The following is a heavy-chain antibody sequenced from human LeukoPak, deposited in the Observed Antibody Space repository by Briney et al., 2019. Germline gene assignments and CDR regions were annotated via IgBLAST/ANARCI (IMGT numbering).Heavy chain of an antibody. D-gene: IGHD2-15*01. CDR3: AKDHCSGGSCYWFDP. CDR1: GLTFSNYA. CDR2: ISDSGGST. Sequence: GGSLRLSCAASGLTFSNYAMSWVRQAPGKGLEWVSGISDSGGSTYYADSVKGRFTISRDNSKNTLYLQMNSLRAEDTAVYYCAKDHCSGGSCYWFDPWGQGTLVTVSS. J-gene: IGHJ5*02. V-gene: IGHV3-23*01.